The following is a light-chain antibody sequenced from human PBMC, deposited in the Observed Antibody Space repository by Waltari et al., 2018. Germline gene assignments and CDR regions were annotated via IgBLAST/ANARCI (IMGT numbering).Light chain of an antibody. CDR2: VNN. Sequence: QSVLTQPPSVSGAPGQRVTISCTGSSSNIGAGYDVHWYQQLPGTAPKLLVYVNNNRPAGVPDRFSGSKSGTAAALAITGLHAEDEADYYCQSYDSRLAVVFGGGTKVTVL. CDR3: QSYDSRLAVV. J-gene: IGLJ2*01. V-gene: IGLV1-40*01. CDR1: SSNIGAGYD.